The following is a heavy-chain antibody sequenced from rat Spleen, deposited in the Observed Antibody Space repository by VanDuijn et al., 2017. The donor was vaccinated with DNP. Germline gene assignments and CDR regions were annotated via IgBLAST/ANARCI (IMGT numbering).Heavy chain of an antibody. V-gene: IGHV3-1*01. J-gene: IGHJ2*01. CDR2: ISYSGST. CDR1: GYSITGDY. CDR3: ARWSDYFDY. Sequence: VQLQESGPGLVKPSQSLSLTCSVTGYSITGDYWGWIRKFPGDKMEWVGHISYSGSTSYNPSLKSRISITRDTSKNQFFLHLNSVTTEDTATYYCARWSDYFDYWGQGVMVTVSS.